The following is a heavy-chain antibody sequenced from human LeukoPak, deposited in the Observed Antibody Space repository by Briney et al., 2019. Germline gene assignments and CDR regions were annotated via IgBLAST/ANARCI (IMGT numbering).Heavy chain of an antibody. CDR2: ISYDGSNK. Sequence: GGSLRLSCAASGFTFSSYGMHWVRQAPGKGLEWVAVISYDGSNKYYADSVKGRFTISRDNSKNTLYLQMNSLRAEDTAVYYCAKNLLLWFGELSLDYWGQGTLVTVSS. J-gene: IGHJ4*02. D-gene: IGHD3-10*01. V-gene: IGHV3-30*18. CDR3: AKNLLLWFGELSLDY. CDR1: GFTFSSYG.